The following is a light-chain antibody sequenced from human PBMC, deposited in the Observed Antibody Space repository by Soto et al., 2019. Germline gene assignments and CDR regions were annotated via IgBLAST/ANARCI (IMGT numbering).Light chain of an antibody. CDR3: QQCYSSPRT. CDR1: QTISTY. CDR2: AAS. J-gene: IGKJ1*01. Sequence: DIQMTQSPSTLSASIGDRVTITCRASQTISTYLNWYQQKLGKAPTLLIYAASSLQSGVPSRFSGGGSGTDFTLTISILQHEDFATYFRQQCYSSPRTFGQGTKVEIK. V-gene: IGKV1-39*01.